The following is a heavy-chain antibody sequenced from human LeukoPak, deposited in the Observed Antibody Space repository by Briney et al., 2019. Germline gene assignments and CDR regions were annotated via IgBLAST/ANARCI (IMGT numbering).Heavy chain of an antibody. V-gene: IGHV1-18*01. D-gene: IGHD2-2*01. J-gene: IGHJ5*01. CDR2: ISTYTGNS. Sequence: GASVKVSCKTSGYTFSNYVLTWVRQAPGQGLEWMGRISTYTGNSNYAQKYQDRVTMTTDTSTSTANMELRSLRSDDTAVYYCARGGYCTGTNCRNWFDSWGQGTLVTVSS. CDR3: ARGGYCTGTNCRNWFDS. CDR1: GYTFSNYV.